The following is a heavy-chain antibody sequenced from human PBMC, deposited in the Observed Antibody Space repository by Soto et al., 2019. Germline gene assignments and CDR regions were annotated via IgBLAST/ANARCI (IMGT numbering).Heavy chain of an antibody. CDR3: VLGRYYDILTGYYKDYYYYGMDV. V-gene: IGHV3-64D*06. CDR2: ISSNGGST. Sequence: PGGSLRLSCSASGFTFSSYAMHWVRQAPGKGLEYVSAISSNGGSTYYADSVKGRFTISRDNSKNTLYLQMSSLRAEDTAVYYCVLGRYYDILTGYYKDYYYYGMDVWGQGTTVTVS. CDR1: GFTFSSYA. J-gene: IGHJ6*02. D-gene: IGHD3-9*01.